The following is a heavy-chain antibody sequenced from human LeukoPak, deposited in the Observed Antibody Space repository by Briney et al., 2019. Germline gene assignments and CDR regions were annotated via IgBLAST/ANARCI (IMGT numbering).Heavy chain of an antibody. CDR2: IYGGDIT. D-gene: IGHD6-13*01. J-gene: IGHJ4*02. CDR1: GFSVSANY. CDR3: AGSITTPGGFDY. V-gene: IGHV3-53*01. Sequence: PGGSLRLSCAASGFSVSANYIIWVRQAPRKGLEWVSVIYGGDITNYADSVKGRFTISRDSSENTLYLQMNSLRAEDTAVYYCAGSITTPGGFDYWGQGTPVTVSS.